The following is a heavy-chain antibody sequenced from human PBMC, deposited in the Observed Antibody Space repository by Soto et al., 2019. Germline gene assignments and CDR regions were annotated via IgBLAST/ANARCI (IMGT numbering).Heavy chain of an antibody. CDR3: ASEDCSGGSCYYYGMDV. CDR1: GFTFSSYG. Sequence: QVQLVESGGGVVQPGRSLRLSCAASGFTFSSYGMHWVRQAPGKGLEWVAVIWYDGSNKYYADSVKGRFTISRDNSKNTLYLQMNSLRAEDTAVYYWASEDCSGGSCYYYGMDVWGQGTTVTVSS. V-gene: IGHV3-33*01. J-gene: IGHJ6*02. D-gene: IGHD2-15*01. CDR2: IWYDGSNK.